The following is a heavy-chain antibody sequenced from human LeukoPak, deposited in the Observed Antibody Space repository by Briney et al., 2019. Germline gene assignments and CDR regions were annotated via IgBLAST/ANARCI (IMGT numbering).Heavy chain of an antibody. J-gene: IGHJ4*02. V-gene: IGHV1-46*01. D-gene: IGHD2-2*01. CDR3: ARYCSSTRCQGPVFDN. CDR1: GYTFTRNY. Sequence: GASVKVCCKASGYTFTRNYMHWVRQAPGQELKWRGVIHPSGGNTNYAQKSEGRVARTRDTSTSTVYMALSSLRSEDTAIYYCARYCSSTRCQGPVFDNWGQGTLVTVSS. CDR2: IHPSGGNT.